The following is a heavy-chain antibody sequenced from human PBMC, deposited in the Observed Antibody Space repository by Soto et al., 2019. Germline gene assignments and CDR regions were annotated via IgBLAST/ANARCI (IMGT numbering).Heavy chain of an antibody. CDR2: IYYSGST. J-gene: IGHJ4*02. D-gene: IGHD1-20*01. Sequence: PSGTTSLPSTVSDHTIRSTSYDGGWIRQPPGKGLEWIGSIYYSGSTYYNPSLKSRVTISVDTSKNQFSLKLSSVTAADTAVYYCARQTRYNWNYVDYWGQGTLVTVSS. CDR1: DHTIRSTSYD. CDR3: ARQTRYNWNYVDY. V-gene: IGHV4-39*01.